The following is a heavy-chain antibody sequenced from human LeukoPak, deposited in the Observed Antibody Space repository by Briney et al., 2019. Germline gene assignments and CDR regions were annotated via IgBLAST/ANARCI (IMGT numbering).Heavy chain of an antibody. V-gene: IGHV3-7*01. CDR1: GFTFSRYW. CDR2: IKQDGSEK. Sequence: PGGSPRLSCAASGFTFSRYWMTWVRQAPGKGLEWVASIKQDGSEKYYVDSVKGRFTVSRDNAKNSVYVQMNRLRVEDTAIYYCARDADLGATISGAFDIWGQGRKVTVSS. J-gene: IGHJ3*02. D-gene: IGHD5-24*01. CDR3: ARDADLGATISGAFDI.